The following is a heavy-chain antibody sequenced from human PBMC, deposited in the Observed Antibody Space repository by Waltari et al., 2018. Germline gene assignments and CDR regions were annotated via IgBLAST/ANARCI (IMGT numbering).Heavy chain of an antibody. J-gene: IGHJ5*02. CDR1: GFAFGYYD. D-gene: IGHD3-10*01. V-gene: IGHV3-21*01. Sequence: EVRLAESGGGLVKPGGSLRPSCPASGFAFGYYDMNWVRQAPGTGLEWVSSIGGTHSNIFYADSVKGRFTVSRDNAKNSLYLQMDNLRAEDSGLYYCTRDLYGSGGDWFDPWGQGTLVTVSS. CDR3: TRDLYGSGGDWFDP. CDR2: IGGTHSNI.